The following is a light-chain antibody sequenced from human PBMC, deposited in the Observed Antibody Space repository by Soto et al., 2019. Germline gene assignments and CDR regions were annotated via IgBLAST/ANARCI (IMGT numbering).Light chain of an antibody. CDR3: QQYNVYWS. CDR1: QSVSSN. CDR2: GAS. Sequence: EIVMTQSPATLSVSPGERATLSCRASQSVSSNLAWYQQKPGQAPRLLIYGASTRATGIPARFSGSGSGTEFTLTISSLEPDDFATYYCQQYNVYWSFGQGTKVDIK. V-gene: IGKV3D-15*01. J-gene: IGKJ1*01.